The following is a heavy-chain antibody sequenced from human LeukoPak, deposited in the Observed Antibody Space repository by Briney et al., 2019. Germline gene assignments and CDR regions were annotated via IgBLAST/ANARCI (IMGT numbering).Heavy chain of an antibody. J-gene: IGHJ4*02. V-gene: IGHV3-23*01. Sequence: GGSLRLSCAASGSTFSSYAMSWVRQAPGKGLEWVSAISGSGGSTCYADSVKGRFTISRDNSKNTLYLQMNSLRAEDTAVYYCAKFRLGYRGDSFDYWGQGTLVTVSS. CDR3: AKFRLGYRGDSFDY. CDR2: ISGSGGST. CDR1: GSTFSSYA. D-gene: IGHD1-1*01.